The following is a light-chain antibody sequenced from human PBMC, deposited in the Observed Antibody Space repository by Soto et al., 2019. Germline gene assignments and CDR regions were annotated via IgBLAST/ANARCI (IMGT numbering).Light chain of an antibody. Sequence: DIQMTQSPATLSASVGDIVIIIVRASQSVRSWLAWYQQKPGTAPNLLIFDASRLESGFPSRFSGSGSGTEFTLTISSMQPDDFATFYCQQYNGYSRTFGQGTKVDIK. V-gene: IGKV1-5*02. CDR2: DAS. CDR3: QQYNGYSRT. J-gene: IGKJ1*01. CDR1: QSVRSW.